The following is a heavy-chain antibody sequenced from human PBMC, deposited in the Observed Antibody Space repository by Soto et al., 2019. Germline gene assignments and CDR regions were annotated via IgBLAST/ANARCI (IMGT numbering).Heavy chain of an antibody. CDR1: GFTFSDYA. CDR2: ISGSGDNT. V-gene: IGHV3-23*01. CDR3: AKSNKMSTSKGYCAL. J-gene: IGHJ4*02. D-gene: IGHD2-15*01. Sequence: QTGGSLRLSCAASGFTFSDYAMSWVRQAPGKGLEWVAAISGSGDNTWSADSVKGRFSVSRDNSKNTLYLQMDSLRVEDTALYFCAKSNKMSTSKGYCALWGQGTLVTVSS.